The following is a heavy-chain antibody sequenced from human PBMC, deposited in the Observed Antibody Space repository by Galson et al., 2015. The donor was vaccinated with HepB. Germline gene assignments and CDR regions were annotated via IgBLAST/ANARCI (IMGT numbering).Heavy chain of an antibody. V-gene: IGHV1-2*06. CDR1: GYTFTGYY. D-gene: IGHD2-2*01. CDR3: ARERHCSSTSCQKYFDY. J-gene: IGHJ4*02. Sequence: SVKVSCKASGYTFTGYYMHWVRQAPGQGLEWMGRINPNSGGTNYAQKFQGRVTMTRDTSISTAYMELSRLRSDDTAVYYCARERHCSSTSCQKYFDYWGQGTLVTVSS. CDR2: INPNSGGT.